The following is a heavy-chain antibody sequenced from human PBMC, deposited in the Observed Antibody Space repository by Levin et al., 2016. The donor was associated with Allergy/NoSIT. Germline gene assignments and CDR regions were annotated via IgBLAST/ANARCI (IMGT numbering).Heavy chain of an antibody. J-gene: IGHJ4*02. V-gene: IGHV3-30*18. CDR2: ISYDGSNK. D-gene: IGHD3-22*01. Sequence: WIRQPPGKGLEWVAVISYDGSNKYYADSVKGRFTISRDNSKNTLYLQMNSLRAEDTAVYYCAKDWSDSSVGYWGQGTLVTVSS. CDR3: AKDWSDSSVGY.